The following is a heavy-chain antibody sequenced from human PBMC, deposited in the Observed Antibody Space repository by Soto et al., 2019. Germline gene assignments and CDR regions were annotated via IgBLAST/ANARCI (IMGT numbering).Heavy chain of an antibody. CDR2: ILPIFGTR. CDR3: ATPAEVLDTAMLKGFAH. J-gene: IGHJ4*02. Sequence: ASVKVSCQASGGTFSNSAIIWVRQAPGQGLEWMGGILPIFGTRNYAQKFHGRLTISADEFSSTAYMELNILRSEDTALYYCATPAEVLDTAMLKGFAHWGQGSLFTVSS. V-gene: IGHV1-69*13. CDR1: GGTFSNSA. D-gene: IGHD5-18*01.